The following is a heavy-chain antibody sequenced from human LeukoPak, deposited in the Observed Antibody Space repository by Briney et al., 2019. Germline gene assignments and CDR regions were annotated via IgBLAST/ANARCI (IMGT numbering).Heavy chain of an antibody. CDR3: ARPYSSGWDNWFDP. Sequence: PGGSLRLSCAGSGFTFSNYDMNWVRQAPGKGLEWVSSISRSGSDINYADSVKGRFTISRDTAKNSLYLQMNSLRAEDTAVYYCARPYSSGWDNWFDPWGQGTLVTVSS. CDR2: ISRSGSDI. CDR1: GFTFSNYD. D-gene: IGHD6-19*01. V-gene: IGHV3-21*01. J-gene: IGHJ5*02.